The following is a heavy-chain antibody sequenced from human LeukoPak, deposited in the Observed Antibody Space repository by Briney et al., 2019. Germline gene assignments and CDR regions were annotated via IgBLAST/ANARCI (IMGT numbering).Heavy chain of an antibody. D-gene: IGHD3-10*01. CDR3: ARYVRGLMPTYFDY. V-gene: IGHV4-59*01. J-gene: IGHJ4*02. CDR2: IYYSGTT. Sequence: SETLSLTCTVSGDSITNYYWSWIRQPPGKGLEWTGYIYYSGTTDYNPSLKSRVSISVDTSKKQLSLKLSSVTAADTAVYYCARYVRGLMPTYFDYWGQGTLVTVSS. CDR1: GDSITNYY.